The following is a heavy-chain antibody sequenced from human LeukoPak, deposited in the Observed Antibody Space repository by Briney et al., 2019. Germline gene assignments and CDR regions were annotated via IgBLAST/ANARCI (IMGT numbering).Heavy chain of an antibody. CDR1: GGSISSYY. Sequence: PSETLSLTCTVSGGSISSYYWSWIRQPPGKGLEWIGYIYYSGSTNYNPSLKSRVTISVDTSKNQFSLKLSSVTAPDTAVYYCARHGLYGDDSVDYWGQGTLVTVSS. D-gene: IGHD4-17*01. CDR2: IYYSGST. CDR3: ARHGLYGDDSVDY. V-gene: IGHV4-59*08. J-gene: IGHJ4*02.